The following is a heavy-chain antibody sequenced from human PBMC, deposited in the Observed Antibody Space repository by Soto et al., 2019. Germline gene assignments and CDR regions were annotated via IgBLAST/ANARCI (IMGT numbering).Heavy chain of an antibody. Sequence: QLQLQESGPGLVKPSETLSLTCTASGDTISSSDYYWGWIRQPPGRGLEWIGNIFYSGTTYYNPSLKSRVTISVDTSRNQFALKPSSVTAADTAVYYCARRTDYVDYSDAFDVWGHGSMVTVSS. J-gene: IGHJ3*01. V-gene: IGHV4-39*01. CDR1: GDTISSSDYY. D-gene: IGHD4-17*01. CDR2: IFYSGTT. CDR3: ARRTDYVDYSDAFDV.